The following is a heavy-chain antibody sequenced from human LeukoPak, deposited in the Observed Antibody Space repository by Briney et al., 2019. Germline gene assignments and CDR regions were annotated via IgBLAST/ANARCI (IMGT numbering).Heavy chain of an antibody. V-gene: IGHV3-30*02. Sequence: GGSLRLSCLASGFIFNNYDMHWVRQAPGKGLEWVASMRGGGSQLYHVESVKGRFTISRDNSKNILYVQMNSLRVEDTAIYYCAKDIGRRIFGVAYDAFDIWGQGTMLTVSS. CDR3: AKDIGRRIFGVAYDAFDI. J-gene: IGHJ3*02. D-gene: IGHD3-3*01. CDR2: MRGGGSQL. CDR1: GFIFNNYD.